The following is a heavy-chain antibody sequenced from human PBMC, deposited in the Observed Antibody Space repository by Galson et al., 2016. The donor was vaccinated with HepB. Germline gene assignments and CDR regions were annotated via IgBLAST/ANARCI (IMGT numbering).Heavy chain of an antibody. V-gene: IGHV1-18*01. CDR1: GYIFGTHG. J-gene: IGHJ5*02. CDR2: ISGYNGDT. Sequence: SVKVSCKASGYIFGTHGINWVRQAPGQGLEWMGWISGYNGDTRSAQNFQGRVTLTMDTPTSTAYMEMRNLRSDDTAVYFCARLTSSSGWPRSDLWGQGTLVAVSS. CDR3: ARLTSSSGWPRSDL. D-gene: IGHD6-19*01.